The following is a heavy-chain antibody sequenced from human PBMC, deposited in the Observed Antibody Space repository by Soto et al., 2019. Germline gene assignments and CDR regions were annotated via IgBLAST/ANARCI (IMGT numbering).Heavy chain of an antibody. CDR1: GYSFTSYW. CDR3: ARQVFGSSTYYGMDV. D-gene: IGHD6-13*01. Sequence: PGESLKISCKGSGYSFTSYWISWVRQMPGKGLEWMGRIDPSDSYTNYSPSFQGHVTISADKSISTAYLQWSSLKASDTAMYYCARQVFGSSTYYGMDVWGQGTTVTVS. CDR2: IDPSDSYT. V-gene: IGHV5-10-1*01. J-gene: IGHJ6*02.